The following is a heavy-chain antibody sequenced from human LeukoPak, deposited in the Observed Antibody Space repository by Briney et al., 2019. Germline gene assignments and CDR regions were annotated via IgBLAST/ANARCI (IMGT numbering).Heavy chain of an antibody. CDR1: GFTFSSYA. J-gene: IGHJ4*02. D-gene: IGHD5-18*01. V-gene: IGHV3-23*01. Sequence: GGSLRLSCAASGFTFSSYAMSWVRQAPGKGLEWVSAISGSGGSTYYADSVKGRFTISRDNSKNTLYLQMNSLRAEDTAVYYCAKVPLSPNTAMVLYYFDYWGQGTLVTVSS. CDR3: AKVPLSPNTAMVLYYFDY. CDR2: ISGSGGST.